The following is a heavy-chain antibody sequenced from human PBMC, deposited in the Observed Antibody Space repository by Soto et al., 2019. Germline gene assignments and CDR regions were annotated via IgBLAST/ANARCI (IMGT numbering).Heavy chain of an antibody. V-gene: IGHV3-74*01. J-gene: IGHJ6*02. CDR1: GFTFSSYW. CDR3: AGSYFEEGGMDV. D-gene: IGHD1-26*01. CDR2: INSDGSST. Sequence: GGSLRLSCAASGFTFSSYWMHWVRQAPGKGLVWVSRINSDGSSTSYADSVKGRFTISRDNAKNTLYLQMNSLRAEDTAVYYCAGSYFEEGGMDVWGQGTTVTVSS.